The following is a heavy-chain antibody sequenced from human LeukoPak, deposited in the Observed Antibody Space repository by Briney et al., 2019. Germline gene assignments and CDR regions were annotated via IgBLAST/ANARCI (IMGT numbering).Heavy chain of an antibody. V-gene: IGHV4-34*01. CDR3: ARAYGSGKLDP. J-gene: IGHJ5*02. CDR2: INHSGGT. Sequence: KPSETLSLTCAVYGGSFSGYYWSWIRQPPGKGLEWIGEINHSGGTNYNPSLKSRVTISVDTSKNQFSLKLSSVTAADTAVYYCARAYGSGKLDPWGQGTLVTVSS. D-gene: IGHD3-10*01. CDR1: GGSFSGYY.